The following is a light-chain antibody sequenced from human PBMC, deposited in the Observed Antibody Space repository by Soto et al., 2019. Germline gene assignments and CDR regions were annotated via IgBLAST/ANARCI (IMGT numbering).Light chain of an antibody. V-gene: IGKV3-15*01. CDR2: GAS. Sequence: EIVMTRSPATLSVSPGERATLSCRASQSVSRNLAWYQQKPGQAPRLLIYGASTRATDIPARFSGSGSGTEFTLTISSLQSEDFAVYHCQQYNDWPKTFGHGTKVDIK. CDR3: QQYNDWPKT. CDR1: QSVSRN. J-gene: IGKJ1*01.